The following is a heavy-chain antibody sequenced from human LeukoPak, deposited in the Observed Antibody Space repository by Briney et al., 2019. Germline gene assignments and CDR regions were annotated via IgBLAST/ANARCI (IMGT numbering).Heavy chain of an antibody. J-gene: IGHJ4*02. Sequence: GRSLRLFCAASGFTFDDYAMHWVRQAPGKGLEWVSGINWNSGSIGYADSVKGRFTISRDNAKNSLYLQMNSLRAEDTALYYCAKDIGSSGYYYPDYWGQGTLVTVSS. V-gene: IGHV3-9*01. CDR3: AKDIGSSGYYYPDY. CDR1: GFTFDDYA. D-gene: IGHD3-22*01. CDR2: INWNSGSI.